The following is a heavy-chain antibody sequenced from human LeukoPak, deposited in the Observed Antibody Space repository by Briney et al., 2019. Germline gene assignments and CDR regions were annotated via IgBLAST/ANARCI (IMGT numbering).Heavy chain of an antibody. CDR2: IYYSGST. D-gene: IGHD3-22*01. Sequence: SETLSLTCAVYGGSFSGYYWSWIRQPLGKGLEWIGYIYYSGSTNYNPSLKSRVTISVDTSKNQFSLKLSSVTAADTAVYYCARHLFDDSSGYEDAFDIWGQGTMVTVSS. J-gene: IGHJ3*02. V-gene: IGHV4-59*08. CDR3: ARHLFDDSSGYEDAFDI. CDR1: GGSFSGYY.